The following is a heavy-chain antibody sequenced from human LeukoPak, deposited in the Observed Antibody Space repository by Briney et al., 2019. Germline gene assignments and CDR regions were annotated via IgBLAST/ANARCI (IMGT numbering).Heavy chain of an antibody. CDR1: VVSVSDYS. D-gene: IGHD2-8*02. V-gene: IGHV4-34*12. J-gene: IGHJ4*02. CDR3: ARIRCGHTGSMCYNY. CDR2: IFQSTYT. Sequence: PSETLSLTCAVHVVSVSDYSWSWIRQSPGKGLEWIGEIFQSTYTNYNPSLKSRVTISADRSENQFSLSLTSVTAADTAVYYCARIRCGHTGSMCYNYWGQGTLVSVSS.